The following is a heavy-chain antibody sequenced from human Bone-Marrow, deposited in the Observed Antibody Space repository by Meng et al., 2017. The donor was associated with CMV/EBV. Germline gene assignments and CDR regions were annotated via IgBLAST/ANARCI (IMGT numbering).Heavy chain of an antibody. D-gene: IGHD6-6*01. Sequence: GESLKISCAASGFTFSSYAMHWVRQAPGKGLEWVAVISYDGSNKYYADSVKGRFTISRDNSKNTLYLQMNSLRAEDTAVYYCARAKYSIAAPSAYWG. J-gene: IGHJ4*01. V-gene: IGHV3-30-3*01. CDR2: ISYDGSNK. CDR1: GFTFSSYA. CDR3: ARAKYSIAAPSAY.